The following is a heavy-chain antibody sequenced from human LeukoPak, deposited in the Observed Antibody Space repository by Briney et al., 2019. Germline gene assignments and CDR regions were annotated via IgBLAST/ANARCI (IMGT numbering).Heavy chain of an antibody. D-gene: IGHD1-26*01. CDR1: GYTFTAYY. V-gene: IGHV1-46*01. Sequence: ASVRVSCKASGYTFTAYYMHWVRQAPGQGLEWMGVINPSADGTSYAQKFQGRVIMTRDTSTSTVYMELNSLTSEDTAVYYCARDHSGSQHWFDPWGQGTLVTVSS. CDR2: INPSADGT. J-gene: IGHJ5*02. CDR3: ARDHSGSQHWFDP.